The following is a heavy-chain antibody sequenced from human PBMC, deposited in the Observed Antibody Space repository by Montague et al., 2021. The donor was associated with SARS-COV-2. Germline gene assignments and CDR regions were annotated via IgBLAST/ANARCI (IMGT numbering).Heavy chain of an antibody. CDR1: GFPFSGYW. Sequence: SLRLSCAASGFPFSGYWMSWFRQAPGKGPEWVAEIEENGGEKNYVDSVKGRFTISRDNAKNSLYLHMNSLRGEDTALYFCARANPRGASWAYWGQGTLVTVSS. CDR3: ARANPRGASWAY. V-gene: IGHV3-7*01. CDR2: IEENGGEK. J-gene: IGHJ4*02. D-gene: IGHD1-14*01.